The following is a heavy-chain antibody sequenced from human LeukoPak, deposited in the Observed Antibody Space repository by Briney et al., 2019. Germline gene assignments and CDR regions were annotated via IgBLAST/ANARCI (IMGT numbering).Heavy chain of an antibody. D-gene: IGHD2-15*01. J-gene: IGHJ5*02. Sequence: SETLSLTCTVSGGSVSSGSYYWSWIRQPPGKGLEWIGYIYYSGSTNYNPSLKSRVTISVDTSKNQFSLKLSSVTAADTAVYYCASGVVVAATASFDPWAQGTLVTVSS. CDR2: IYYSGST. V-gene: IGHV4-61*01. CDR1: GGSVSSGSYY. CDR3: ASGVVVAATASFDP.